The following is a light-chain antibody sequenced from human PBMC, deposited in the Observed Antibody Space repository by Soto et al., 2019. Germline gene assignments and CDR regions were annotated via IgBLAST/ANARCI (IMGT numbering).Light chain of an antibody. V-gene: IGKV3-20*01. CDR2: GAS. CDR1: QSVSSSY. CDR3: QQYGSSPRT. J-gene: IGKJ1*01. Sequence: EIVLTQSPGTLSLCPGERATLSCRASQSVSSSYLAWYQQKPGQAPRLLIYGASSRAPSIPDRFSGSGSGTDFTLTISRLEPEDFAVYYCQQYGSSPRTFGQGTKVEIK.